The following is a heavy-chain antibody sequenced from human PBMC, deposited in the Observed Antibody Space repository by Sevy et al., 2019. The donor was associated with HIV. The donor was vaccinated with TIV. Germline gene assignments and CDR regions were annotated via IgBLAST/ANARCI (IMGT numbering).Heavy chain of an antibody. Sequence: SETLSLTCIVTGGSVSSGNYYWSWIRQPPGKGLEWIGYIYDSGNTKYNPSLKSRVTISMDTCKNQLSLKLNSVTAADTAGYYCARFPMVQGIGYFWFDPWGQGTLVTVSS. D-gene: IGHD3-10*01. CDR2: IYDSGNT. J-gene: IGHJ5*02. CDR3: ARFPMVQGIGYFWFDP. CDR1: GGSVSSGNYY. V-gene: IGHV4-61*01.